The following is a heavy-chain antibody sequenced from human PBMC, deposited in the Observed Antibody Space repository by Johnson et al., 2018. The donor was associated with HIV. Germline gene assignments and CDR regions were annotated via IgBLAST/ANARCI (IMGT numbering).Heavy chain of an antibody. CDR3: AMGDCRGDTCRWGPLDSFDV. D-gene: IGHD2-15*01. V-gene: IGHV3-7*04. Sequence: VQLMESGGGLIQPGGSLRLSCAASGFPFNLYWMTWVRQAPGKGLAWVANIKQDGSEKYYVDSVKGRFTIFRDNARNSLFLQMKSLRVEDTALYYCAMGDCRGDTCRWGPLDSFDVWGQGTMVTISS. J-gene: IGHJ3*01. CDR2: IKQDGSEK. CDR1: GFPFNLYW.